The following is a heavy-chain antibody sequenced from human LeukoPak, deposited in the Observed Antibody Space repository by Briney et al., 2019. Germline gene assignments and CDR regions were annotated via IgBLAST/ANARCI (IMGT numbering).Heavy chain of an antibody. CDR3: AKERQTTTAFDS. CDR1: AFTFSTNP. Sequence: PGGSLRLSCAASAFTFSTNPMAWVRQAPGKGLEWVSLISDSGGRTYYADSVKGRFTIPRDNSKNTLYLQMSSLRVEDTAVYYCAKERQTTTAFDSWGQGTLVTVSS. D-gene: IGHD4-17*01. V-gene: IGHV3-23*01. J-gene: IGHJ4*02. CDR2: ISDSGGRT.